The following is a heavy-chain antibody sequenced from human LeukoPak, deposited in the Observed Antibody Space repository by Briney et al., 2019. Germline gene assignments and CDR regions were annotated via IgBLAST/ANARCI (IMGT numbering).Heavy chain of an antibody. CDR3: AKEHQDYGSGSYGGFDY. CDR2: ISWNSGSI. J-gene: IGHJ4*02. D-gene: IGHD3-10*01. V-gene: IGHV3-9*01. CDR1: GFTFDDYA. Sequence: GRSLRFSCAASGFTFDDYAMHWVRQAPRKGLESVSGISWNSGSIGYADSVKGRFTISRDNAKNSLYLQMNSLRAEDTALYYCAKEHQDYGSGSYGGFDYWGQGTLVTVSS.